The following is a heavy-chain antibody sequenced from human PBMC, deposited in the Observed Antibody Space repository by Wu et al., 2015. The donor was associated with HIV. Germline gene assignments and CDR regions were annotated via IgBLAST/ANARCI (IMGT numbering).Heavy chain of an antibody. Sequence: QVQLQESGPGLVKPSETLSLTCTVSGGSISSHYWSWIRQPPREGTGVDWVYLLQWEHQLQPSLKSRVTISVDTSKNQFSLKLSSVTAADTAVYYCARELEYYDSSGYYQGWFDPWGQGTLVTVSS. CDR2: LLQWEH. V-gene: IGHV4-59*11. CDR1: GGSISSHY. CDR3: ARELEYYDSSGYYQGWFDP. D-gene: IGHD3-22*01. J-gene: IGHJ5*02.